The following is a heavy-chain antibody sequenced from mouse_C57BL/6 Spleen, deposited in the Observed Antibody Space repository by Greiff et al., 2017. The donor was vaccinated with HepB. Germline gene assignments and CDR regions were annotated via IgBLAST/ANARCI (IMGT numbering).Heavy chain of an antibody. J-gene: IGHJ1*03. Sequence: QVQLQQPGAELVMPGASVKLSCKASGYTFTSYWMHWVKQRPGQGLEWIGEIDPSDSYTNYNQKFKGKSTLTVDKSSSTAYMQLSSLTSEDSAVYYCARYYYGSSRDWYFDVWGTGTTVTVSS. D-gene: IGHD1-1*01. CDR2: IDPSDSYT. V-gene: IGHV1-69*01. CDR1: GYTFTSYW. CDR3: ARYYYGSSRDWYFDV.